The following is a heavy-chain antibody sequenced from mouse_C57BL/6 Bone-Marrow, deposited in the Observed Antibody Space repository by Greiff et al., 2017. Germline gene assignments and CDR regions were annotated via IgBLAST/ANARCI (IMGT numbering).Heavy chain of an antibody. J-gene: IGHJ1*03. CDR1: GYAFTSSW. CDR3: ATYGSSWYFDV. CDR2: IYPGDGDT. D-gene: IGHD1-1*01. Sequence: VQVVESGPELVKPGASVKISCKASGYAFTSSWMNWVKQRPGKGLEWIGRIYPGDGDTNYNGQFKGKDTLTADKSSSTAYMQLSSLTSEDAAVYFCATYGSSWYFDVWGTGTTVTVSS. V-gene: IGHV1-82*01.